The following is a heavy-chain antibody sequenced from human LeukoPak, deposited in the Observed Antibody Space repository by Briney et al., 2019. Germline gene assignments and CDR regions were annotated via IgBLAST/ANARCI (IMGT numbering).Heavy chain of an antibody. CDR1: GYTFTSYD. D-gene: IGHD5-12*01. CDR3: ARGPILYSGYDGGSWFDP. Sequence: GASVKVSCKASGYTFTSYDINWVRQATGQGLEWMGWMNPNSGNTGYAQKFQGRVTMTRITSISTAYLELSSLRSEDTAVYYCARGPILYSGYDGGSWFDPWGQGTLVTVSS. CDR2: MNPNSGNT. V-gene: IGHV1-8*01. J-gene: IGHJ5*02.